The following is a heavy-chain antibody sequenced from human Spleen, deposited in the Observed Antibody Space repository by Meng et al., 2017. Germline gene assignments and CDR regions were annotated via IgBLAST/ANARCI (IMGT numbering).Heavy chain of an antibody. V-gene: IGHV4-34*01. CDR1: GGSSSRYY. Sequence: QVRLQLWGAGLLKPSETLSLTCGVDGGSSSRYYVSWIRQPPGKGLEWIGEINLSGRTNYNPSLRSRLTLSVDTSQNHFSLKLTSVTAADTAVYYCARGMSYSDAAGAYWGQGTLVTVSS. J-gene: IGHJ4*02. CDR2: INLSGRT. D-gene: IGHD3-22*01. CDR3: ARGMSYSDAAGAY.